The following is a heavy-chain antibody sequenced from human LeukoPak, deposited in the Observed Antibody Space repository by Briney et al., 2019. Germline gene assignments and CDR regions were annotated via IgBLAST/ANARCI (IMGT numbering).Heavy chain of an antibody. CDR2: ISGGGDGA. Sequence: PGGSLRLSCAASGFTFNNCAMSWVRQAPGKGLEWVSTISGGGDGAFYAASVKGRFTISRDNSGNTMSLQMNGLRAEDTAVYFCAKTPQGYSAYYDYWGQGALVTVSS. V-gene: IGHV3-23*01. D-gene: IGHD5-12*01. J-gene: IGHJ4*02. CDR3: AKTPQGYSAYYDY. CDR1: GFTFNNCA.